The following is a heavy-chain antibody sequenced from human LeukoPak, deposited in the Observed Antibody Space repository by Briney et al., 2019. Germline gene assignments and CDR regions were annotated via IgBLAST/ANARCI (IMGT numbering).Heavy chain of an antibody. J-gene: IGHJ6*02. CDR3: ARGKVVVVPALYCYGMDV. Sequence: SETLSLTCAVYGGSFSGYYWSWIRQPPGKGLEWIGEINHSASTNYNPSLKSRVTISVDTSKNQFSLKLSSVTAADTAVYYCARGKVVVVPALYCYGMDVWGQGTTVTVSS. CDR2: INHSAST. CDR1: GGSFSGYY. D-gene: IGHD2-2*01. V-gene: IGHV4-34*01.